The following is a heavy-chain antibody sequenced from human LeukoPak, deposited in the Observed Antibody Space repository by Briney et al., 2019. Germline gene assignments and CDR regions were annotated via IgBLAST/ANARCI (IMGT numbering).Heavy chain of an antibody. Sequence: GGSLRLSCAASGFTFSSYSMNWVRQAPGKGLEWVSSISSSSSYIYYADSVKGRFTISRDNAKNSLYLQMYSLRAEDTAVYYCTRGNPLLSTDAFDIWGQGTMVTVSS. CDR2: ISSSSSYI. D-gene: IGHD2-15*01. CDR1: GFTFSSYS. CDR3: TRGNPLLSTDAFDI. V-gene: IGHV3-21*01. J-gene: IGHJ3*02.